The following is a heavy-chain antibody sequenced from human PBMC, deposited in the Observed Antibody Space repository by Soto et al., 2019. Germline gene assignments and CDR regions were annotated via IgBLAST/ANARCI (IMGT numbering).Heavy chain of an antibody. Sequence: ASVKVSCKASGGSFRSFALNWVRQAPGQGLEWMGGIIPVSPSAHYAQKFQGRVAITADDSTSTAYMELSSLRSEDTAIYYCARDVFGSGWFISWGQGTLVTGSS. CDR2: IIPVSPSA. D-gene: IGHD6-19*01. V-gene: IGHV1-69*13. J-gene: IGHJ5*02. CDR3: ARDVFGSGWFIS. CDR1: GGSFRSFA.